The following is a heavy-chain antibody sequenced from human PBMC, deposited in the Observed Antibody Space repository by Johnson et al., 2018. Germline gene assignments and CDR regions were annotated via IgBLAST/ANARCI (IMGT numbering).Heavy chain of an antibody. V-gene: IGHV4-59*01. CDR1: GGSISSYF. J-gene: IGHJ6*02. CDR2: IYYTVTT. CDR3: AMLTRTFDFANFYGMDV. D-gene: IGHD3/OR15-3a*01. Sequence: QVQLQESGPGLMKPSETLSLTCTVSGGSISSYFWSWIRQPPGKGLEWIGYIYYTVTTNYNPSLKSRVTISVDTSKNQVSLNLRSVTAADTAVYYCAMLTRTFDFANFYGMDVWGQGTTVIVSS.